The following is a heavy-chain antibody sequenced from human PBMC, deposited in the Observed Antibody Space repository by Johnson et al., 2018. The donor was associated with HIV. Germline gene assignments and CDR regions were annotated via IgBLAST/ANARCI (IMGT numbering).Heavy chain of an antibody. D-gene: IGHD3-3*01. J-gene: IGHJ3*02. V-gene: IGHV3-66*01. CDR3: TTDPEGGSYDFWSGYRAFDI. CDR1: GFTVSNNY. Sequence: VQLVESGGGVVQPGRSLRLSCAASGFTVSNNYMHWVRQAPGKGLEWVSVIYSGGSTYYADSVKGRFTISRDNAKNTLYLQMSSLKADDTAVYYCTTDPEGGSYDFWSGYRAFDIWGQGTMVTVSS. CDR2: IYSGGST.